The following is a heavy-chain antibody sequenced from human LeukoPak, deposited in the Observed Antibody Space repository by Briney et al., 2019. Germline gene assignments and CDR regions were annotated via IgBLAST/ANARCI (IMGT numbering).Heavy chain of an antibody. CDR1: GFTFSSYA. CDR2: ISGSGGST. Sequence: GGSLRLSCAASGFTFSSYAMSWVRQAPGKGLEWVSAISGSGGSTYYAESVKGRFTISRDNSKNTLYLQMNSLRAEDTAVYYCARDYDYGDAYSYFDYWGQGTLVTVSS. CDR3: ARDYDYGDAYSYFDY. D-gene: IGHD4-17*01. J-gene: IGHJ4*02. V-gene: IGHV3-23*01.